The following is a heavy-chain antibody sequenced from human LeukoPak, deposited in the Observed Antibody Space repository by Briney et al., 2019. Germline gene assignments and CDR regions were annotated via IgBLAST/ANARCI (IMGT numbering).Heavy chain of an antibody. Sequence: ASVKVSCKASGYTFTSYAMHWVRQAPGQGLEWMGWMNPNSGNTGYAQKFQGRVTITRNTSISTAYMELSSLRSEDTAVYYCARGRGYSYGLYYFDYWGQGTLVTVSS. V-gene: IGHV1-8*03. CDR1: GYTFTSYA. J-gene: IGHJ4*02. CDR2: MNPNSGNT. D-gene: IGHD5-18*01. CDR3: ARGRGYSYGLYYFDY.